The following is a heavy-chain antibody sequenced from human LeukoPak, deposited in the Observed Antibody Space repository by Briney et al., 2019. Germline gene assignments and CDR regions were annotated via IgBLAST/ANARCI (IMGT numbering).Heavy chain of an antibody. V-gene: IGHV1-69*04. CDR3: ARVDAGYCSSTSCPSVY. CDR2: IIPIFGIA. CDR1: GGTFSSYA. J-gene: IGHJ4*02. D-gene: IGHD2-2*01. Sequence: SVKVSCKASGGTFSSYAISWVRQAPGQGLEWMGRIIPIFGIANYAQKFQGRVTITADKSTSTAYMELSSLRSEDTAVYYCARVDAGYCSSTSCPSVYWGQGTLVTVSS.